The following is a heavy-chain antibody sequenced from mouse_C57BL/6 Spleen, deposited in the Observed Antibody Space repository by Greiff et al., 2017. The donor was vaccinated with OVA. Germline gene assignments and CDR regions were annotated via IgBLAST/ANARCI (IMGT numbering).Heavy chain of an antibody. V-gene: IGHV1-61*01. CDR2: IYPSDSET. CDR1: GYTFTSYW. J-gene: IGHJ2*01. Sequence: VQLQQSGAELVRPGSSVKLSCKASGYTFTSYWMDWVKQRPGQGLEWIGNIYPSDSETHYNQKFKDKATLTVDKSSSTAYMQLSSLTSEDSAFYYCARRGTMVTIDYWGQGTTLTVSS. CDR3: ARRGTMVTIDY. D-gene: IGHD2-2*01.